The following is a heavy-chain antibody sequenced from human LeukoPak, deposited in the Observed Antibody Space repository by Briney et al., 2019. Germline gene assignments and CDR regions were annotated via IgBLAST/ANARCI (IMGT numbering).Heavy chain of an antibody. D-gene: IGHD3-10*01. V-gene: IGHV4-39*01. CDR2: ISYSGST. J-gene: IGHJ6*03. Sequence: SETLSLTCTVSGGSITTNNYYWGWIRQPPGKGLEWIGMISYSGSTYYNPSLKSRVTISRETSKNQFSLKVRSVTAADTAVYYCARHRYYYRSGSYYGAPYYMDVWGKGTTVTISS. CDR1: GGSITTNNYY. CDR3: ARHRYYYRSGSYYGAPYYMDV.